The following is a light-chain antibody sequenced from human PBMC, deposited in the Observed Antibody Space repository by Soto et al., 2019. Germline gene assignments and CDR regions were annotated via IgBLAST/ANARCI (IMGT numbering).Light chain of an antibody. V-gene: IGKV3-20*01. CDR2: GAS. CDR1: LTISNNY. J-gene: IGKJ3*01. Sequence: EIVLTQSPGTLSLSPGERATLSCTASLTISNNYLAWYQQKPGQAPRLLMYGASSRASDIPDRFSGSGSETDFTLTIGGLEPEDSAVYYCQQYGSSPFTFGPGTKVDIK. CDR3: QQYGSSPFT.